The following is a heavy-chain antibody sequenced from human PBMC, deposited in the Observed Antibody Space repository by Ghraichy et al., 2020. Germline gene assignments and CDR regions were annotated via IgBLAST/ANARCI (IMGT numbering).Heavy chain of an antibody. CDR2: IYYSGST. Sequence: TLSLTCTVSGGSISTYYWSWIRQPPGKGLEWIGYIYYSGSTNYNPSLKSRVTISVDTSKNQFSLKLNSVTAADTAVYYCARDRDMAVSGDYYYYGMDVWGQGTTVIVSS. D-gene: IGHD6-19*01. CDR3: ARDRDMAVSGDYYYYGMDV. J-gene: IGHJ6*02. CDR1: GGSISTYY. V-gene: IGHV4-59*01.